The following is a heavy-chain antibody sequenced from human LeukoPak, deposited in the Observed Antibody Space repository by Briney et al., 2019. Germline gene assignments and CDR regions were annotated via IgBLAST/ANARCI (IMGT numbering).Heavy chain of an antibody. J-gene: IGHJ3*02. V-gene: IGHV3-33*06. CDR1: GFTFSSYA. Sequence: GGSLRLPCAASGFTFSSYAMHWVRQAPGKGLEWVALIWFDGNNKYFADSVKGRFTISRDNSKNTMYLQMNSLRAEDTAVYYCAKDLRYSLGAFDIWGQGTMVTVSS. CDR3: AKDLRYSLGAFDI. CDR2: IWFDGNNK. D-gene: IGHD5-12*01.